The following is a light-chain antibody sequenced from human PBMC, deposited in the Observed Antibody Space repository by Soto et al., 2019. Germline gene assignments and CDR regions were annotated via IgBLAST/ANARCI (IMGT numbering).Light chain of an antibody. Sequence: QSVLTQPPSVSGSPGQSVTISCTGTSSDVGSYNRVSWYRQHPGTAPKLIIFDVSNRPSGVPDRFSGPKSGNTASLTISGLQAEDEADYYCNSYTTSSTFVVFGGGTKLTVL. J-gene: IGLJ2*01. CDR2: DVS. CDR1: SSDVGSYNR. CDR3: NSYTTSSTFVV. V-gene: IGLV2-18*02.